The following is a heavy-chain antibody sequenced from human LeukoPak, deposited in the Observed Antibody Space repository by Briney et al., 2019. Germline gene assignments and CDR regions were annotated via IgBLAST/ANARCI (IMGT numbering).Heavy chain of an antibody. CDR3: ARKARHHYVWGSYRPSPDY. V-gene: IGHV4-59*12. CDR2: IYYSGST. Sequence: SETLSLTCTVSGDSISSYYCSWIRQPPGKGLEWIGYIYYSGSTSYNPSLKSRVTISIDTSKNQFSLKLSSVTAADTAVYYCARKARHHYVWGSYRPSPDYWGQGTLVTVSS. J-gene: IGHJ4*02. CDR1: GDSISSYY. D-gene: IGHD3-16*02.